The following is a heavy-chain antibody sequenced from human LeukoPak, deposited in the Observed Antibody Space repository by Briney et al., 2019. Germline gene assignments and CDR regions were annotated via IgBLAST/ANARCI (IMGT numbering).Heavy chain of an antibody. CDR1: GYTFTGYY. V-gene: IGHV1-2*06. CDR2: INPNSGGT. Sequence: ASVKVSCKASGYTFTGYYMHWVRQAPGQGLEWMGRINPNSGGTNYAQKFQGRVTMTRDTSISTAYMELSRLRSDDTAVYYFARGTRRNGSGGSGYRYWGQGTRSPSPQ. J-gene: IGHJ4*02. CDR3: ARGTRRNGSGGSGYRY. D-gene: IGHD2-15*01.